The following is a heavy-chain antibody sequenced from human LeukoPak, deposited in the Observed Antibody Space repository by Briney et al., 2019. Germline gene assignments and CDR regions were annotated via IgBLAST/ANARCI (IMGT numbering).Heavy chain of an antibody. CDR2: ISAYNGNT. CDR3: ARGYRLSAYSSSWYSALKNTVKYGTRALGFDY. V-gene: IGHV1-18*01. J-gene: IGHJ4*02. Sequence: GASVKVSCKTSGYTFTSYGISWVRQAPGQGLEWMEWISAYNGNTNYAQKLQGRVTMTTDTSTSTAYMELRSLRSDDTAVYYCARGYRLSAYSSSWYSALKNTVKYGTRALGFDYWGQGTLVTVSS. CDR1: GYTFTSYG. D-gene: IGHD6-13*01.